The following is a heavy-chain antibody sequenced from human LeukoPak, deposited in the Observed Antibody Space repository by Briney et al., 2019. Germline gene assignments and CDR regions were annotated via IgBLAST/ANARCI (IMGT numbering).Heavy chain of an antibody. Sequence: GGSLRLSCAASGFTFSSFEMNWVRQAPGKGLEWLSYISTSGSGIHYADSVKGRFTISRDNAKNSLYLQMNSLTSEDTAVYYCAREDDSSGYYYGVCDFWGQGTQVTVSS. V-gene: IGHV3-48*03. CDR1: GFTFSSFE. CDR2: ISTSGSGI. CDR3: AREDDSSGYYYGVCDF. D-gene: IGHD3-22*01. J-gene: IGHJ4*02.